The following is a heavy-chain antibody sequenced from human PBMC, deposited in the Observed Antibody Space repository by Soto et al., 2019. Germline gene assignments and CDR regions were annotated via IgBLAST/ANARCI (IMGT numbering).Heavy chain of an antibody. Sequence: PGESLKISCKGSGYNFAGYWIAWVRQMPGKGLELMGIIYPSDSDTRYRPSFQGQVTISADKSISSAYLQWSSLRASDTAMYYCARGGVSTRTFDYRGQGTQVTVSS. CDR3: ARGGVSTRTFDY. CDR2: IYPSDSDT. D-gene: IGHD3-3*01. J-gene: IGHJ4*02. V-gene: IGHV5-51*01. CDR1: GYNFAGYW.